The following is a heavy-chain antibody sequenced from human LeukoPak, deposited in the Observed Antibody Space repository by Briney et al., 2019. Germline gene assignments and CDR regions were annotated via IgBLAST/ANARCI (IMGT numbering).Heavy chain of an antibody. V-gene: IGHV4-59*01. D-gene: IGHD3-22*01. CDR2: IYYTGST. J-gene: IGHJ3*02. Sequence: SETLSLTCTVSGGSISGYYWTWIRQPPGKGLEWIGQIYYTGSTNYNPSLKSRLTMSVDTSKNQFSLRLSSVTPADTAVYYCARKYYYDSERGSFDMWGQGTVVSVTS. CDR1: GGSISGYY. CDR3: ARKYYYDSERGSFDM.